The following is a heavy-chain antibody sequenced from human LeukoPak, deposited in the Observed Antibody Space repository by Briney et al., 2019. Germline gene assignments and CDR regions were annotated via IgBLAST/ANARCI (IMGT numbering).Heavy chain of an antibody. D-gene: IGHD1-1*01. J-gene: IGHJ4*02. CDR2: ISGSGGST. CDR3: ARTWSVNLPFDY. V-gene: IGHV3-9*01. Sequence: PGRSLRLSCAASGFTFDDYAMHWVRQAPRKGLEWVSAISGSGGSTYYADSVKGRFTISRDNAKNSLYLQMNSLRAEDTAVYYCARTWSVNLPFDYWGQGTLVTVSS. CDR1: GFTFDDYA.